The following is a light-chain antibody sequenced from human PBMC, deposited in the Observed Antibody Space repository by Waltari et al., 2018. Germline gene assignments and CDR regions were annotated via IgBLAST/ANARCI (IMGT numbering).Light chain of an antibody. CDR3: SSYTSSSTYV. CDR2: EVS. J-gene: IGLJ1*01. CDR1: SSDVGGYNY. Sequence: QSALTQPASVSGSPGQSITISCTGTSSDVGGYNYVSWYQQHPGKAPKLMIYEVSNRPSGVYKRCSGSKSGNTASLTISGLQAEDEADYYCSSYTSSSTYVFGTGTKVTVL. V-gene: IGLV2-14*01.